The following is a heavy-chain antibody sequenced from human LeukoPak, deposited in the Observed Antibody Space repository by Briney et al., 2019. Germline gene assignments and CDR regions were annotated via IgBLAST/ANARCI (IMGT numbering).Heavy chain of an antibody. J-gene: IGHJ6*03. D-gene: IGHD3-16*01. CDR2: IIDSGDIT. Sequence: GGSLRLSCEASGFTLSSYAMSWVRQAPGKGLEWVSGIIDSGDITYYANSVKGRFTISRDNSKNTLYLQMNSLRAEDTAVYYRAKLGGQEVYNYYVGVWGKGTTVAVSS. V-gene: IGHV3-23*01. CDR1: GFTLSSYA. CDR3: AKLGGQEVYNYYVGV.